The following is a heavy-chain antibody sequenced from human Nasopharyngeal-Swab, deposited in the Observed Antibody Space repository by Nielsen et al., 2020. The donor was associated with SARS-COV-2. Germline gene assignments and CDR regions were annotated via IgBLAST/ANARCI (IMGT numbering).Heavy chain of an antibody. V-gene: IGHV4-30-4*01. CDR3: ARAYRGITMIVGVFEYFDY. Sequence: WIRQPPGKGLEWIGYIYYSGSTYYNPSLKSRVTIPVDTSKNQFSLKLSSVTAADTAVYYCARAYRGITMIVGVFEYFDYWGQGTLVTVSS. J-gene: IGHJ4*02. D-gene: IGHD3-22*01. CDR2: IYYSGST.